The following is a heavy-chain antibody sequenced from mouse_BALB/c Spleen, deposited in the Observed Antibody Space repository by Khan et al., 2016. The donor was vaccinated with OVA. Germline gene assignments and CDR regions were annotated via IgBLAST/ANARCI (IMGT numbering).Heavy chain of an antibody. CDR2: INYGGNN. V-gene: IGHV3-6*02. J-gene: IGHJ3*01. CDR3: ARGGRWFDY. CDR1: GYSITSGYY. Sequence: EVQLVESGPGLVKPSQSLSLTCSVTGYSITSGYYWNWIRQFLGNTLEWMGYINYGGNNNYNPSLKNRISITRDTSKNQFFLRLNSVTAEDSATYYCARGGRWFDYWGQGTLVTVSA.